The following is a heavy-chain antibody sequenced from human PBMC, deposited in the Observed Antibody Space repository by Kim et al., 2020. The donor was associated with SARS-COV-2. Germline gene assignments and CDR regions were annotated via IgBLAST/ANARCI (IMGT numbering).Heavy chain of an antibody. V-gene: IGHV3-30*04. CDR1: GFTFSSYA. Sequence: GGSLRLSCAASGFTFSSYAMHWVRQAPGKGLEWVAVISYDGSNKYYADSVKGRFTISRDNSKNTLYLQMNSLRAEDTAVYYCARTSGSYGVFEYWGQGTLVTVSS. CDR3: ARTSGSYGVFEY. J-gene: IGHJ4*02. CDR2: ISYDGSNK. D-gene: IGHD1-26*01.